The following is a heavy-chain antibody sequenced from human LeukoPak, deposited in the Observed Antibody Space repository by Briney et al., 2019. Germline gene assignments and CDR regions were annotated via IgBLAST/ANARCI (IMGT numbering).Heavy chain of an antibody. J-gene: IGHJ6*02. CDR2: IRSKANSYAT. Sequence: GGSLRLSCAASVFTFSGSAMQWVRQASGKGLEWVVRIRSKANSYATAYAASVKGRFTISRDHSKITAYLQMNSLQTEDTAVYYCTRHGGGWYYYYYGMDVWGQGTTVTVSS. D-gene: IGHD6-19*01. CDR1: VFTFSGSA. CDR3: TRHGGGWYYYYYGMDV. V-gene: IGHV3-73*01.